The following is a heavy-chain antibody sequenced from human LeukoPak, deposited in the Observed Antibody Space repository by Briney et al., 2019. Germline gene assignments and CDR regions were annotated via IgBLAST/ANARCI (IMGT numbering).Heavy chain of an antibody. Sequence: GGSLRLSCAASGFTFSSYWMHWVRQAPGKGLVWVSRINSDGSSTYYADSVKGRFTISRDNSKNTLYLQMNSLRAEDTAVYYCAKGGEQWLVFDWFDPWGQGTLVTVSS. CDR3: AKGGEQWLVFDWFDP. D-gene: IGHD6-19*01. CDR2: INSDGSST. J-gene: IGHJ5*02. CDR1: GFTFSSYW. V-gene: IGHV3-74*01.